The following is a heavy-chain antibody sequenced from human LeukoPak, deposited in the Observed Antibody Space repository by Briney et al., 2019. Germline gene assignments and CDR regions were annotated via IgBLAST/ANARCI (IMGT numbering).Heavy chain of an antibody. D-gene: IGHD6-13*01. J-gene: IGHJ4*02. CDR3: ASGRQLGY. CDR1: GFTFSNYW. V-gene: IGHV3-7*01. Sequence: GGSLSLSCAASGFTFSNYWMSWVRQAPGKGLEWVANIKEDGSEKYYVDSVKGRFTITRDNARNSLYLQMNSLRAEDTAVYYCASGRQLGYWGQGTLVTVSS. CDR2: IKEDGSEK.